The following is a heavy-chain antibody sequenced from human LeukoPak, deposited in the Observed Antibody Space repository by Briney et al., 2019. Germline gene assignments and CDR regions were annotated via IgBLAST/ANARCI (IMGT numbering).Heavy chain of an antibody. V-gene: IGHV3-64*01. D-gene: IGHD6-13*01. J-gene: IGHJ4*02. CDR2: ISSNGGST. CDR1: GFTFSSYA. Sequence: GGSLRLSCAASGFTFSSYAMHWVRQAPGKGLEYVSAISSNGGSTYYANSVKGRFTISRDNSKNTLYLQMGSLRAEDMAVYYCARDILGYSSSWTDPFDYWGQGTLVTVSS. CDR3: ARDILGYSSSWTDPFDY.